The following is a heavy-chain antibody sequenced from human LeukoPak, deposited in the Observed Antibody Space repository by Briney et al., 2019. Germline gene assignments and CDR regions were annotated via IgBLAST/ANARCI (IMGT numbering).Heavy chain of an antibody. J-gene: IGHJ4*02. CDR3: ASGERERRFDY. D-gene: IGHD1-26*01. V-gene: IGHV3-30*04. CDR2: ISYDGSNK. CDR1: GFTFSSYA. Sequence: GGSLRLSCAASGFTFSSYAMHWVRQAPGKGLEWVAVISYDGSNKYYADSVKGRFTISRDKSKNTLYLQMNSLRAEDTAVYYCASGERERRFDYWGQGTLVTVSS.